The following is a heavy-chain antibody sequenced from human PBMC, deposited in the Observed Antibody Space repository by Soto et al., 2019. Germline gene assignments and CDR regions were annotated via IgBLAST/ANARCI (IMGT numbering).Heavy chain of an antibody. D-gene: IGHD3-3*01. Sequence: HPGGSLRLSCAASGFTFSSYAMSWVRQAPGKGLEWVSAISGSGGSTYYADSVKGRFTISRDNSKNTLYLQMNSLRAEDTAVYYCAKDGNYDFWSGYRSYYFDYWGQGTLVTVSS. V-gene: IGHV3-23*01. CDR1: GFTFSSYA. J-gene: IGHJ4*02. CDR3: AKDGNYDFWSGYRSYYFDY. CDR2: ISGSGGST.